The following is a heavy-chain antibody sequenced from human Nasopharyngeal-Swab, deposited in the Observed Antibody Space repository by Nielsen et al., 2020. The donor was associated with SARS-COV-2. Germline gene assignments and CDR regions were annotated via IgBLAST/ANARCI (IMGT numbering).Heavy chain of an antibody. Sequence: GGSLRLSCAASGFTFSSYGMHWVRQAPGKGLEWVAVIWYDGSNKYYADSVKGRFTISRDNAKNSLYLQMNSLRAEDTALYYCAKGVVGWELLGNVAYWGQGTLVTVSS. CDR1: GFTFSSYG. V-gene: IGHV3-33*03. J-gene: IGHJ4*02. CDR2: IWYDGSNK. D-gene: IGHD1-26*01. CDR3: AKGVVGWELLGNVAY.